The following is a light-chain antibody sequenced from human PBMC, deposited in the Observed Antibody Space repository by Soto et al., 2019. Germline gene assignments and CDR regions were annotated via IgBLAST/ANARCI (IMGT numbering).Light chain of an antibody. J-gene: IGLJ2*01. Sequence: QSVLTQPPSASWTPGQRVTISGFGSSSNIGSNTVNWYQQLPGTSPKLLIYSNNKRPSGVPDRFSGSKSGTSASLAISGLQSEYEADYYCAAWNVSLNSVVVGGRTKLTVL. V-gene: IGLV1-44*01. CDR3: AAWNVSLNSVV. CDR2: SNN. CDR1: SSNIGSNT.